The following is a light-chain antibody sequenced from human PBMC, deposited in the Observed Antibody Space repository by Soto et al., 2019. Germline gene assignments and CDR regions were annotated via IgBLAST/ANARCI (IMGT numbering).Light chain of an antibody. J-gene: IGLJ2*01. CDR3: AAWHDSLKGVV. CDR2: SDN. V-gene: IGLV1-44*01. CDR1: SSNIGSNT. Sequence: QSVLTQPPSASGTPGQSVTISCSGGSSNIGSNTVNWYQQLPGAAPKLLIYSDNQRPSGVPDRFSGSKSGTSASLAISGLQSGDEADYYCAAWHDSLKGVVFGGGTQLT.